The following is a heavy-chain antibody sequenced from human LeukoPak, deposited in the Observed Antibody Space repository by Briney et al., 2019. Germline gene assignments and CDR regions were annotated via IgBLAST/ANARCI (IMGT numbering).Heavy chain of an antibody. J-gene: IGHJ4*02. CDR1: GFTFSSYG. CDR2: ISYDGSNK. V-gene: IGHV3-30*18. D-gene: IGHD5-24*01. CDR3: AKATSERWLQFRSFDY. Sequence: PGRSLRLSCAASGFTFSSYGMHWVRQAPGKGLEWVAVISYDGSNKYYADSVKGRFTISRDNSKNTLYLQMNSLRAEDTAVYYCAKATSERWLQFRSFDYWGQGTLVTVSS.